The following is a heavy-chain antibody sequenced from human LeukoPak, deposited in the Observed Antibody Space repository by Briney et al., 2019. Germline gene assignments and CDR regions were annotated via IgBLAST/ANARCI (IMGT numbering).Heavy chain of an antibody. CDR2: IYYSGST. Sequence: SETLSLTCTVSGGSISSGDYYWSWIRQPPGKGLEWIGYIYYSGSTYYNPSLKSRVTISVDTSKNQFSLKLSSVTAADTAVYYCAREGCSSTSCYPGLWGNYYYYYMDVWGKGTTVTVSS. V-gene: IGHV4-30-4*08. D-gene: IGHD2-2*01. J-gene: IGHJ6*03. CDR1: GGSISSGDYY. CDR3: AREGCSSTSCYPGLWGNYYYYYMDV.